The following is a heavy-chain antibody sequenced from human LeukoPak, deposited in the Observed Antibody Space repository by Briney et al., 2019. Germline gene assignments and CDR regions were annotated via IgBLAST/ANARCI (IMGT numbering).Heavy chain of an antibody. Sequence: KPSETLSLTCAVSGGSISSGGYSWSWIRQPTGKGLEWIVYIYHSGSTYYNPSLKSRVTISVDTSKNQFSLKLSSVTAADTAVYYCARRRAGFLVGFGQWFDPWGQGTLVTVSS. CDR1: GGSISSGGYS. CDR2: IYHSGST. V-gene: IGHV4-30-2*01. J-gene: IGHJ5*02. CDR3: ARRRAGFLVGFGQWFDP. D-gene: IGHD3/OR15-3a*01.